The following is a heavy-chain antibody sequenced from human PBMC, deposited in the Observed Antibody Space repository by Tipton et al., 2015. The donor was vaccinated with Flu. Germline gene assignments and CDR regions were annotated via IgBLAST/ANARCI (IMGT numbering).Heavy chain of an antibody. CDR3: ARHGPVWDSSGYSFLGFDY. D-gene: IGHD3-22*01. CDR2: IYPGDSDT. Sequence: QSGPEVKKPGESLKISCKGSGYSFTSYWIGWVRQMPGKGLEWMGIIYPGDSDTRYSPSFQGQVTISADKSISTAYLQWSSLKASDTAMYYCARHGPVWDSSGYSFLGFDYWGQGTLVTVSS. V-gene: IGHV5-51*01. CDR1: GYSFTSYW. J-gene: IGHJ4*02.